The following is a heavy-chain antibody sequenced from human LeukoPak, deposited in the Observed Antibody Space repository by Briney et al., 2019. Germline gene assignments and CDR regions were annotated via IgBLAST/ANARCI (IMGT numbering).Heavy chain of an antibody. Sequence: GGSLRLSCAASGFTFNSYDMNWVRQAPGKGLEWVSYISSSGSTIYYADSVKGRFTISRDNAKNSLYLQMNSLRAEDTAVYYCARDNAWTAMVYYYYYGMDFWGQGTTVTVSS. V-gene: IGHV3-48*03. CDR3: ARDNAWTAMVYYYYYGMDF. J-gene: IGHJ6*02. CDR2: ISSSGSTI. D-gene: IGHD5-18*01. CDR1: GFTFNSYD.